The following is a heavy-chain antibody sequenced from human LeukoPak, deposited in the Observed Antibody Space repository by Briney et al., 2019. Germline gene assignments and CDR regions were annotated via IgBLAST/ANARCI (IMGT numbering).Heavy chain of an antibody. CDR3: ARLLDPLGFCAGGSCYLDN. D-gene: IGHD3-10*01. CDR2: IQNIGST. V-gene: IGHV4-59*08. Sequence: SETLSLTCTVSGGSISSHYWSWIRQPPGKGPEWIRYIQNIGSTNYNPSLESRVTMSLDTSKNQFSLKLTSVIAADTAVYFCARLLDPLGFCAGGSCYLDNWGRGTLVTVSS. CDR1: GGSISSHY. J-gene: IGHJ4*02.